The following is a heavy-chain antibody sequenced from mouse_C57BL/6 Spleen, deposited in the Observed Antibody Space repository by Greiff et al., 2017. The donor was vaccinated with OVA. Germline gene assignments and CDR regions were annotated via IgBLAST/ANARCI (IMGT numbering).Heavy chain of an antibody. CDR1: GYAFSSSW. CDR3: AREGAYGNYEGFAY. D-gene: IGHD2-1*01. V-gene: IGHV1-82*01. J-gene: IGHJ3*01. Sequence: VQLQQSGPELVKPGASVKISCKASGYAFSSSWMNWVKQRPGKGLEWIGRSYPGDGDTNYNGKFKGKATLTADKSSSTAYMQLSSLTSEDSAVYFCAREGAYGNYEGFAYWGQGTLVTVSA. CDR2: SYPGDGDT.